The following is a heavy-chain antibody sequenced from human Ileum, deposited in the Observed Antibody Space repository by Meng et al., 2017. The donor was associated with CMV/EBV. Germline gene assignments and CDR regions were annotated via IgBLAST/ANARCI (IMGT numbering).Heavy chain of an antibody. J-gene: IGHJ3*02. CDR3: ARVQTHYDFWSGYYPRGTDAFDI. Sequence: SCAASGFTFSSYWMSWVRQAPGKGLEWVANIKQDGSEKYYVDSVKGRFTISRDNAKNSLYLQMNSLRAEDTAVYYCARVQTHYDFWSGYYPRGTDAFDIWGQGTMVTVSS. D-gene: IGHD3-3*01. CDR2: IKQDGSEK. CDR1: GFTFSSYW. V-gene: IGHV3-7*01.